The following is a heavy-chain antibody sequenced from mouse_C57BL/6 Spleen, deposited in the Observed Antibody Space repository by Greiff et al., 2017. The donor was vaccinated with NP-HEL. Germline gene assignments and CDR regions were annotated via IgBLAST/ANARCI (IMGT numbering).Heavy chain of an antibody. V-gene: IGHV14-3*01. CDR1: GFNIKNTY. Sequence: VQLQQSVAELVRPGASVKLSCTASGFNIKNTYMHWVKQRPEQGLEWIGRIDPANGNTKYAPKFQGKATITADTSSNTAYLQLSSLTSEDTAIYCSARSLTGALGGFDYWGQGTTLTVSS. D-gene: IGHD4-1*01. CDR2: IDPANGNT. CDR3: ARSLTGALGGFDY. J-gene: IGHJ2*01.